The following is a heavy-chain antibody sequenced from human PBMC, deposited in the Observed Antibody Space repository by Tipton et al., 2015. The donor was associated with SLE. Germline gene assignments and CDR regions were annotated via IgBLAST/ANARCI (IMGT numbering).Heavy chain of an antibody. Sequence: TLSLTCTVSGGSVSSSSYYWGWIRQPPGKGLEWIGSIYYTGNTFYNPSLKSRVTISVDTSKNQFSLKVTSVTATDTAVYYCARDTGVDIDYWGQGTLVTVSS. D-gene: IGHD7-27*01. J-gene: IGHJ4*02. CDR3: ARDTGVDIDY. CDR2: IYYTGNT. CDR1: GGSVSSSSYY. V-gene: IGHV4-39*07.